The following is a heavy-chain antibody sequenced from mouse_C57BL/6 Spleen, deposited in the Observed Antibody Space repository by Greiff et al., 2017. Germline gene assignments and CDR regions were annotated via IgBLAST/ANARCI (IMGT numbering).Heavy chain of an antibody. J-gene: IGHJ1*03. CDR3: ASGGSSDLWYFDV. CDR2: IYPGSGNT. Sequence: QVQLQQSGAELVRPGASVKLSCKASGYTFTDYYINWVKQRPGQGLEWIARIYPGSGNTYYNEKFKGKATLTAEKSSSTAYMQLSSLTSEDAAVYFCASGGSSDLWYFDVWGTVTTVTVSS. D-gene: IGHD1-1*01. V-gene: IGHV1-76*01. CDR1: GYTFTDYY.